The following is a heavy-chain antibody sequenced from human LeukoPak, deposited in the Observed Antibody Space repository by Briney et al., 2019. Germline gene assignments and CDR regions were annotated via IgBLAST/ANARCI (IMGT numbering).Heavy chain of an antibody. CDR3: ANRVRGTYYFDS. CDR2: IKQDGSEK. CDR1: GLTFSSYW. Sequence: GGSLRLSCAASGLTFSSYWMSWVRQAPGKGLEWVANIKQDGSEKYYVDSVKGRFTISRDNAKNSLYLQMNSLRAEDTAVYYCANRVRGTYYFDSWGQGTLVTVSS. J-gene: IGHJ4*02. V-gene: IGHV3-7*01. D-gene: IGHD2-15*01.